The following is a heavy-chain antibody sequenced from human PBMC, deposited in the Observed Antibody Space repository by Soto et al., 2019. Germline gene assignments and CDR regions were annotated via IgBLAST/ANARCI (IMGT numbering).Heavy chain of an antibody. V-gene: IGHV3-30*03. CDR2: MSFDGNHQ. D-gene: IGHD3-3*01. Sequence: PGGSLRLSCVASGFTFSRYEMNWVRQAPGKGLEWVAVMSFDGNHQHYADSVKGRFTISRDNSKNTLSLEMNSLRRDDTAVYYCASCERFPRVGVDYYALDVWGQGTTVTVSS. CDR1: GFTFSRYE. CDR3: ASCERFPRVGVDYYALDV. J-gene: IGHJ6*02.